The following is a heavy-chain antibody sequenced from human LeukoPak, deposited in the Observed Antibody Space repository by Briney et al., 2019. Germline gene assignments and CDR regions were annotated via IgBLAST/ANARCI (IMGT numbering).Heavy chain of an antibody. J-gene: IGHJ4*02. Sequence: PSETLSLTCTVSGGSIRSGRYYWSWIRQHTGKSLELIGYIYYSGCTYYNPSLKSRGTISMDTSKNQFSLKLSSVTAADTAVYYCARATYDILTGYYLDCWGQGTLVTVSS. V-gene: IGHV4-31*03. CDR2: IYYSGCT. D-gene: IGHD3-9*01. CDR1: GGSIRSGRYY. CDR3: ARATYDILTGYYLDC.